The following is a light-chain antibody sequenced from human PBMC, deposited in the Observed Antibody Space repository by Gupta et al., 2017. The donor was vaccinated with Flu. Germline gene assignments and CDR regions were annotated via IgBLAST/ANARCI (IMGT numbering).Light chain of an antibody. V-gene: IGLV2-18*02. CDR2: EVS. J-gene: IGLJ1*01. CDR1: SSDIGNYNR. Sequence: QSALTQPPSVSGSPGQSVTISCTGTSSDIGNYNRVSWYQQSPGTAPKLMIYEVSNRPSGVPDRFSGSKSGNTASLTITGLQADDEADFYCSSYTSSYTHVFGTGTKVTVL. CDR3: SSYTSSYTHV.